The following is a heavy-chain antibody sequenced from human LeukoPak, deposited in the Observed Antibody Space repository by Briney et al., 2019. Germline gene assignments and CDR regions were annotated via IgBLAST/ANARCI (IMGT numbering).Heavy chain of an antibody. CDR1: GFTFSSYG. V-gene: IGHV3-30*18. CDR3: AKDARAVAGTSDAFDI. Sequence: GSLRLSCAASGFTFSSYGMHWVRQAPGKGLEWVAVISYDGSNKYYADSVKGRFTISRDNSKNTLYLQMNSLRAEDTAVYYCAKDARAVAGTSDAFDIWGQGTMVTVSS. J-gene: IGHJ3*02. D-gene: IGHD6-19*01. CDR2: ISYDGSNK.